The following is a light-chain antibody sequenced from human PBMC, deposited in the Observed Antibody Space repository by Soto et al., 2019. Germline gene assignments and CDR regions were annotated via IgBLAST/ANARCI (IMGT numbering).Light chain of an antibody. V-gene: IGKV3-20*01. CDR3: QQYGGSPRT. Sequence: DIVLTQSPGTLSLSPGERATLSCRASERVSSSYLAGYQQKPGQAPRLLLYGASTRATGLPDRFSGSGSGTDFTLTIRRLVREYFAVYYCQQYGGSPRTLGKETKVEIK. CDR2: GAS. J-gene: IGKJ1*01. CDR1: ERVSSSY.